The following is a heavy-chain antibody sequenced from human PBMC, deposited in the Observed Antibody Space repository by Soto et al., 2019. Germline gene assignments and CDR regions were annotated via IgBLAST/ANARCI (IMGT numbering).Heavy chain of an antibody. CDR3: ARGRGYYDSSGYYYSGSYYYYGMDV. CDR2: INHSGST. Sequence: TETLSLTCAVYGGSFSGYYWSWIRQPPGKGLEWIGEINHSGSTNYNPSLKGRVTISVDTSKNQFSLKLSSVTAADTAVYYCARGRGYYDSSGYYYSGSYYYYGMDVWGQGTTVTVSS. J-gene: IGHJ6*02. D-gene: IGHD3-22*01. CDR1: GGSFSGYY. V-gene: IGHV4-34*01.